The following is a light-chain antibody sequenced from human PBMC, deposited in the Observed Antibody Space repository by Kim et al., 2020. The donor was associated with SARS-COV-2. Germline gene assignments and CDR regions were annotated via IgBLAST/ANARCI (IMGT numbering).Light chain of an antibody. CDR1: DIGSKC. CDR2: YDS. J-gene: IGLJ3*02. V-gene: IGLV3-21*04. Sequence: APGKTARITFGGNDIGSKCVHGYRQKPGQAPVLVIYYDSDRPSGIAERVCGSNSGNTATLTISRVEARDEADYYCQVWDSSSDHRVFGGGTQLTVL. CDR3: QVWDSSSDHRV.